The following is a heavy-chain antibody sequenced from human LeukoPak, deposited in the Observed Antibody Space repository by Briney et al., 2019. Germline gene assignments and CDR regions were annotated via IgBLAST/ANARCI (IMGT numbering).Heavy chain of an antibody. J-gene: IGHJ6*02. Sequence: ASVKVSCKASGYTFTSYGISWVRQAPGQGLEWMGWISAYNGNTNYAQKLQGRVTMTTDTSTSTAYMELRSLRSDDTAVYYCARDPLRQQLINGMDVWGQGITVTVSS. CDR1: GYTFTSYG. D-gene: IGHD6-13*01. CDR2: ISAYNGNT. CDR3: ARDPLRQQLINGMDV. V-gene: IGHV1-18*01.